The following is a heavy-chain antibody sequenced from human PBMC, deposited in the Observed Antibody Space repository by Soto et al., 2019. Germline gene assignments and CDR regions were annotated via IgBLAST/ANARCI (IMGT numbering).Heavy chain of an antibody. CDR3: AKDPPLYSSSWSIGYYYGMDV. V-gene: IGHV3-23*01. J-gene: IGHJ6*02. D-gene: IGHD6-13*01. Sequence: GGSLRLSCAASGFTFSSYAMSWVRQAPGKGLEWVSAISGSGGSTYYADSVKGRFTISRDNSKNTLYLQMNSLRAEDTAVYYCAKDPPLYSSSWSIGYYYGMDVWGQGNTVTVSS. CDR2: ISGSGGST. CDR1: GFTFSSYA.